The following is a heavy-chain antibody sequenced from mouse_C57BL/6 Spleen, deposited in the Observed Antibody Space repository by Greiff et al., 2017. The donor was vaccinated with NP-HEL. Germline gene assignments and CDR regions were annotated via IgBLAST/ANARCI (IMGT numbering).Heavy chain of an antibody. CDR3: AREVVAGDYFDY. V-gene: IGHV1-72*01. J-gene: IGHJ2*01. CDR2: IDPNSGGT. D-gene: IGHD1-1*01. CDR1: GYTFTSSW. Sequence: QVQLQQPGAELLRLGASVKLSCKASGYTFTSSWLPGVRRRPGRGLEGIGRIDPNSGGTKYNEKFKSKATLTVDKPSSTAYMQLSSLTSEDSAVYYCAREVVAGDYFDYWGQGTTLTVSS.